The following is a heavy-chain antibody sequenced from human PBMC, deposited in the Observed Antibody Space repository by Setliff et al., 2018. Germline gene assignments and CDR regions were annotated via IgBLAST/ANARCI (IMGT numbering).Heavy chain of an antibody. Sequence: SETLSLTCTVYGGSFSNFYWSWIRQPPGKGLEWIEEINHRGSTNYSPSLRSRVTMSVDSSKKQLSLNLTTVTAADTAVYSCARDPHLTGGLDRWGQGTLVTVSS. V-gene: IGHV4-34*01. CDR2: INHRGST. CDR1: GGSFSNFY. J-gene: IGHJ5*02. D-gene: IGHD3-9*01. CDR3: ARDPHLTGGLDR.